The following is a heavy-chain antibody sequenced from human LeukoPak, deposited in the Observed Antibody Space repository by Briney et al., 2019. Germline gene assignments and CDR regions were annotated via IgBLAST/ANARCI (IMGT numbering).Heavy chain of an antibody. D-gene: IGHD3-10*01. CDR1: GGSVSSGSYY. V-gene: IGHV4-61*01. J-gene: IGHJ2*01. Sequence: KPSETLSLTCSVSGGSVSSGSYYWSWIRQPPGKGLEWIGDIYYSGITNYNPSLKSRVTISVDTSKNQFSVKLSSVTAADTAMYYCAREAGERHYGSGSPVSYWYFDLWGRGTLVTVSS. CDR2: IYYSGIT. CDR3: AREAGERHYGSGSPVSYWYFDL.